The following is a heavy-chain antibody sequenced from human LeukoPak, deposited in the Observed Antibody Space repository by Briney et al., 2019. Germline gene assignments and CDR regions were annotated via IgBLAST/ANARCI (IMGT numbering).Heavy chain of an antibody. J-gene: IGHJ4*02. CDR2: ISSSGSTI. CDR3: AREYDYGDCFDY. CDR1: GCIFSSYE. D-gene: IGHD4-17*01. Sequence: GGSLRLSCAASGCIFSSYEMNWLRQAPGKGLEWVSYISSSGSTIYYADSVKGRFTISRDNAKNSLYLQMNSLRAEDTAVYYCAREYDYGDCFDYWGQGTLVTVSS. V-gene: IGHV3-48*03.